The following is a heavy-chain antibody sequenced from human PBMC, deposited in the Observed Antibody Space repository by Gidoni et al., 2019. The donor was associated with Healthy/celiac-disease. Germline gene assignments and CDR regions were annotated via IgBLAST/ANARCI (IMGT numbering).Heavy chain of an antibody. V-gene: IGHV3-23*01. CDR1: GFTFSSYA. CDR3: AKDRPGIAAAGAPFDY. Sequence: EVQLLESGGGLVQPGGSLRLSCAASGFTFSSYAMSWVRQAPGKGLEWVSAISGRGGSTYYADSVKGRFTISRDNSKNTLYLQMNSLRAEDTAVYYCAKDRPGIAAAGAPFDYWGQGTLVTVSS. J-gene: IGHJ4*02. CDR2: ISGRGGST. D-gene: IGHD6-13*01.